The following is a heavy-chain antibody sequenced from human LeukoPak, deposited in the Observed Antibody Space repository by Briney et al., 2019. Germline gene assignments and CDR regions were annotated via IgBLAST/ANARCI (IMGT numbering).Heavy chain of an antibody. CDR1: GGSISSSSYY. D-gene: IGHD5-24*01. Sequence: SETLSLTCTVSGGSISSSSYYWGWIRQPPGKGLECIGSVYYSGSTYYNPSLKSRVTISVDTSKNQFSLKLRSVTAADTAVYYCARSYGYNKFDYWGQGTLVTVSS. J-gene: IGHJ4*02. CDR2: VYYSGST. CDR3: ARSYGYNKFDY. V-gene: IGHV4-39*01.